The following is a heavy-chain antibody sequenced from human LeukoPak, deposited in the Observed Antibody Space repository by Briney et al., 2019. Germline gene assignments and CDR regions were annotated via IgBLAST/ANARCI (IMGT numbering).Heavy chain of an antibody. Sequence: GGSLRLSCAASGFTSSTYAMSWVRQTPEKGPEWVSAISGSGGSTYYADSVKGRFTISRDNSKNTLYLQMNSLRAEDTAVYYCARDPDYDSDYWGQGTLVTVSS. CDR2: ISGSGGST. CDR3: ARDPDYDSDY. J-gene: IGHJ4*02. CDR1: GFTSSTYA. D-gene: IGHD5-12*01. V-gene: IGHV3-23*01.